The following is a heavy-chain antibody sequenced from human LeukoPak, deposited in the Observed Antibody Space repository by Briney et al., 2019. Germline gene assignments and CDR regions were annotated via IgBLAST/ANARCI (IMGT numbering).Heavy chain of an antibody. CDR3: ARRANLLWFGELSRSNWFDP. J-gene: IGHJ5*02. V-gene: IGHV4-39*01. CDR1: GGSISSSSYY. D-gene: IGHD3-10*01. CDR2: IYYSGST. Sequence: SETLSLTCTVSGGSISSSSYYWAWIRQPPGKGLEWIGSIYYSGSTYYNPSLKSRLTISVDTSKNQFSLKLSSVTAADTAVYYCARRANLLWFGELSRSNWFDPWSQGTLVTVSS.